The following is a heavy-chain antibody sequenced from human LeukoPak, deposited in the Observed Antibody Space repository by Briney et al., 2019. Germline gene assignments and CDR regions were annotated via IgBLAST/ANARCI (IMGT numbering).Heavy chain of an antibody. V-gene: IGHV3-7*01. CDR2: IKQDGSEK. J-gene: IGHJ6*03. D-gene: IGHD1-1*01. Sequence: QSGGSLRLSCAASGFTFSSYAMSWVRQAPGKGLEWVSNIKQDGSEKYYVDSVKGRFTISRDNARNSLYLQMNSLRAEDTAVYYCGRGGTSLYYMDVWGKGTTVTVSS. CDR1: GFTFSSYA. CDR3: GRGGTSLYYMDV.